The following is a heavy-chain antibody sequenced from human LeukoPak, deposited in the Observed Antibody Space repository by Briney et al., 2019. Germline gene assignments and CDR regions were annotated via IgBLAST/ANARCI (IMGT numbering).Heavy chain of an antibody. V-gene: IGHV3-33*01. J-gene: IGHJ3*02. CDR1: GFTFSSYG. D-gene: IGHD4-17*01. Sequence: GRSLRLSCAASGFTFSSYGMHWVRQAPGKGLEWVAVIWFDGSNKYYADSVKGRFTVSRDNSKNTMNLQMNSLRAEDTAVYYCAREQYGSDDALDIWGQGTMVTVSS. CDR2: IWFDGSNK. CDR3: AREQYGSDDALDI.